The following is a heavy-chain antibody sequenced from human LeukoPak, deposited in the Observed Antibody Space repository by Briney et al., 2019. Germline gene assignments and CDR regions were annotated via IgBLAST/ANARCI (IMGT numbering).Heavy chain of an antibody. CDR1: GFTFSTYW. V-gene: IGHV3-74*01. CDR3: ARDGIAAVDFDY. J-gene: IGHJ4*02. CDR2: VNGDGSST. Sequence: GGSLRLSCAASGFTFSTYWMHWVRQAPGKGLVWVSRVNGDGSSTNYADSVKGRFTISRDNAKNALYLQMNSLRAEDTAVYYCARDGIAAVDFDYWGQGILVTVSS. D-gene: IGHD6-13*01.